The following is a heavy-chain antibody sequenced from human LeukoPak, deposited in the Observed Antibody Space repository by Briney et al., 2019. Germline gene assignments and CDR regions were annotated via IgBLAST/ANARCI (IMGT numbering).Heavy chain of an antibody. CDR2: IYPGDSDT. Sequence: GASLQISCKGSGSIFTSYWIGWVRPLPGKGLEWMGIIYPGDSDTRYSPSFQGQVTISADKSISTAYLQWSSLKASDTAMYYCARTTDIDYGDFEYWGQGTLVTVSS. CDR3: ARTTDIDYGDFEY. V-gene: IGHV5-51*01. D-gene: IGHD4-17*01. J-gene: IGHJ4*02. CDR1: GSIFTSYW.